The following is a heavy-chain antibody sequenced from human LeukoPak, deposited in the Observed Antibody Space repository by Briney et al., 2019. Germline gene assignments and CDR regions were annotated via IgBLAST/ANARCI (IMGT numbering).Heavy chain of an antibody. CDR2: IYPGDSDT. J-gene: IGHJ4*02. CDR1: GYSFTSYW. D-gene: IGHD3-3*01. V-gene: IGHV5-51*01. CDR3: ARSTFHGDYDFWSGYRMDGYFDY. Sequence: GESLQISCKGSGYSFTSYWIGWVRQLPGKGLEWMGIIYPGDSDTRDSPSFQGQVTISAEKSIRTASLQWRGLKASDTAMYYCARSTFHGDYDFWSGYRMDGYFDYWGQGTLVTVSS.